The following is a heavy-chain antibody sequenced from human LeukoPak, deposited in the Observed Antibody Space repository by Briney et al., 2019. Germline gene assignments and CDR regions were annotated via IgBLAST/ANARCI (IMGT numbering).Heavy chain of an antibody. CDR3: ARDTRHRYCSSTICYRGWLDP. Sequence: SVKVSCKASRGTFSTYAISWVRQAPGQGLEWMGGLIPIFGTANYAQKFQGRVTITADESTSTAYMELSSLRSEDTAVYYCARDTRHRYCSSTICYRGWLDPWGQGTLVTVSS. D-gene: IGHD2-2*01. V-gene: IGHV1-69*13. CDR1: RGTFSTYA. J-gene: IGHJ5*02. CDR2: LIPIFGTA.